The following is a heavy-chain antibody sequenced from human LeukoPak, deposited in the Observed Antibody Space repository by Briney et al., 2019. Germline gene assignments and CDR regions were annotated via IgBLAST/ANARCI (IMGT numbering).Heavy chain of an antibody. J-gene: IGHJ4*02. V-gene: IGHV3-23*01. D-gene: IGHD2-15*01. CDR3: AKDYCSGGACYFFDY. Sequence: GGSLRLSCAASRFPFSNYAMSWVRQAPGKGLEWVSTISSGGGSTYYADSVKGRFTISRDDSKNTLHLQLNSLRVEDTASYYCAKDYCSGGACYFFDYWGQGTLVTVSS. CDR2: ISSGGGST. CDR1: RFPFSNYA.